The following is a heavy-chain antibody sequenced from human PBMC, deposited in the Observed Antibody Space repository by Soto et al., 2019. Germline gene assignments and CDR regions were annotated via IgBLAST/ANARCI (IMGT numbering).Heavy chain of an antibody. J-gene: IGHJ4*02. Sequence: PSETLSLTCTVSGGSFSSGGYYWSWIRQHPGKGLEWIGYIYYSGSTYYNPSLKSRITISRDTSKNQFSLKLSSVTAADTAVYYCARATSLPGHPAYWGQGTLVPVSS. D-gene: IGHD2-8*02. CDR3: ARATSLPGHPAY. V-gene: IGHV4-31*03. CDR2: IYYSGST. CDR1: GGSFSSGGYY.